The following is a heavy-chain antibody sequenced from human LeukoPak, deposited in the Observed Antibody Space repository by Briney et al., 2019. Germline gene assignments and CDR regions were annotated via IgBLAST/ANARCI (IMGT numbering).Heavy chain of an antibody. Sequence: SETLSLTCPVSGASLTSNNFYWGWIRQPPGKGLEWIGTIYYSGSTYYNPSLKSRVTISVDTSHFSLRLSSVTAADTAVYYCARGVRSNIVVSTFDYWGQGTLVTVTS. J-gene: IGHJ4*02. V-gene: IGHV4-39*07. D-gene: IGHD2-15*01. CDR1: GASLTSNNFY. CDR2: IYYSGST. CDR3: ARGVRSNIVVSTFDY.